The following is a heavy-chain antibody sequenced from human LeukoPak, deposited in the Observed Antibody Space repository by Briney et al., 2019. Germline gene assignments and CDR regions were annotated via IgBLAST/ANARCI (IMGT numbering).Heavy chain of an antibody. CDR1: GYSFTSYW. Sequence: GESLKISCKGSGYSFTSYWIGWVRQIPGKGLEWMGILYPGDSDTRYSPYFQGQVTISAAKSISTAYLQWSSQEASVTAMYYCARTYYYDSSAPGAFDIWGQGTMVTVSS. CDR3: ARTYYYDSSAPGAFDI. J-gene: IGHJ3*02. D-gene: IGHD3-22*01. V-gene: IGHV5-51*01. CDR2: LYPGDSDT.